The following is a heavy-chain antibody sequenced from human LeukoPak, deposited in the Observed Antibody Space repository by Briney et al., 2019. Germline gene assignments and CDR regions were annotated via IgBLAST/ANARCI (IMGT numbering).Heavy chain of an antibody. J-gene: IGHJ6*04. Sequence: PSETLSLTCAVYGGSSSGYYWSWIRQPPGKGLEWIGEINHSGSTNYNPSLKSRVTISVDTSKNQFSLKLGSVTAADTAVYYCARNSAAAGYGTDVWGKGTTVTVSS. CDR1: GGSSSGYY. CDR3: ARNSAAAGYGTDV. V-gene: IGHV4-34*01. D-gene: IGHD6-13*01. CDR2: INHSGST.